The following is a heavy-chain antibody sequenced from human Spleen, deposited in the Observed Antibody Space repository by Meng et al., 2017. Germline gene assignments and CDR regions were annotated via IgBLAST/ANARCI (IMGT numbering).Heavy chain of an antibody. CDR3: ARKDGYNIIDY. Sequence: QVPLPQWGAGLLKPSETLSLPCAVYGGSFSGYYWSWIRQPPGKGLEWIGEINHSGSTNYNPSLKSRVTISVDTSKNQFSLKLSSVTAADTAVYYCARKDGYNIIDYWGQGTLVTVSS. CDR2: INHSGST. V-gene: IGHV4-34*01. J-gene: IGHJ4*02. CDR1: GGSFSGYY. D-gene: IGHD5-24*01.